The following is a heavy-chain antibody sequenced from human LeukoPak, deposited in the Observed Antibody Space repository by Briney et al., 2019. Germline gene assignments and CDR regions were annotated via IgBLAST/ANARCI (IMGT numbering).Heavy chain of an antibody. CDR2: IYYSGST. D-gene: IGHD6-13*01. Sequence: SETLSLTCTVSGGSISSYQWSWIRQPPGKGLEWVGYIYYSGSTNYNPSLKSRVTISGDTSKNQFSLKLSSVTAADTAVYYCARGGGSSRYYCDYWGQGTLVTVSS. CDR3: ARGGGSSRYYCDY. J-gene: IGHJ4*02. CDR1: GGSISSYQ. V-gene: IGHV4-59*01.